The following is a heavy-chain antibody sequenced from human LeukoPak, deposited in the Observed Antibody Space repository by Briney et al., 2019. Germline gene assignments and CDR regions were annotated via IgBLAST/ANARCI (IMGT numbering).Heavy chain of an antibody. CDR3: AREGIAVAVPDY. Sequence: ASVKVSCKASGGTFSSYAISWVRQAPGQGLEWMGGIIPIFGTANYAQKFQGRVTITTDESTSTAYMELSSLRSEDTAVYYCAREGIAVAVPDYWGQGTLVTVSS. D-gene: IGHD6-19*01. J-gene: IGHJ4*02. CDR1: GGTFSSYA. CDR2: IIPIFGTA. V-gene: IGHV1-69*05.